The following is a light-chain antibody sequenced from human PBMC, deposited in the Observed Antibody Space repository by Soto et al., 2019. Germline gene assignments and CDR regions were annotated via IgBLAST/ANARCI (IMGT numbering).Light chain of an antibody. V-gene: IGKV3D-20*01. CDR1: QSVSNSY. J-gene: IGKJ2*01. Sequence: EIVLTQSPATLSLSPGERATLSCGASQSVSNSYLAWYQQKPGLAPRLLIYDASSRATGIPDRFSGSGSGTDFTLTIIRLEPEDVAVYYCQQYGSSPPYTFGQGTKLEIK. CDR2: DAS. CDR3: QQYGSSPPYT.